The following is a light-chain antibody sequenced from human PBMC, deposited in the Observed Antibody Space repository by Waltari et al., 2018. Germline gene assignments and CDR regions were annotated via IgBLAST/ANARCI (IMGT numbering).Light chain of an antibody. CDR1: RSDVGGYNY. J-gene: IGLJ2*01. CDR3: SSYTSSSTPV. Sequence: QSALTQPASVSGSPGQSITISCTGTRSDVGGYNYVPWYQQHPGKPPKLMIYEVSNRPSGVSNRFSGSKSGNTASLTISGLQAEDEADYYCSSYTSSSTPVFGGGTKLTVL. V-gene: IGLV2-14*01. CDR2: EVS.